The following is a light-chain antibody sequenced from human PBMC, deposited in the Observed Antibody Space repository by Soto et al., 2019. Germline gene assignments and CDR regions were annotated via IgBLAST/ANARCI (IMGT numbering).Light chain of an antibody. CDR1: QSTSTW. V-gene: IGKV1-5*03. Sequence: DIQMTQSPSPLSASVGDRVTITFRASQSTSTWLAWYQQRPGKTPKLLISEASKLESGVPSRFSGSGSGTDFTLTISSLQPDYVANSYCQQYITYPYAFGQGTKVEIK. J-gene: IGKJ1*01. CDR2: EAS. CDR3: QQYITYPYA.